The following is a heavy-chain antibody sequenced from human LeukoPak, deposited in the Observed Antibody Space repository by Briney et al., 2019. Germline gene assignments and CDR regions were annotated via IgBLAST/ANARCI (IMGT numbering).Heavy chain of an antibody. CDR2: INDGGST. J-gene: IGHJ6*02. V-gene: IGHV4-59*02. CDR1: GDSVRSYY. D-gene: IGHD6-13*01. CDR3: VRDSRYGSGWFEDGLDF. Sequence: SEILSLTCTVSGDSVRSYYWSWIRQPPGQGLEWLGHINDGGSTNYNPSLQGRVTISIDTSKNQFSLKVNSVTAADTAVYYCVRDSRYGSGWFEDGLDFWGQGTTVTVFS.